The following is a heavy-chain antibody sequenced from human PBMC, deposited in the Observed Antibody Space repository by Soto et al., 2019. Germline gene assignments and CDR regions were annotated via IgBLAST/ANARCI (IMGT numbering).Heavy chain of an antibody. CDR2: IYPGDSDT. CDR3: ASGKYYYDSSGYYAYYYYGMDV. D-gene: IGHD3-22*01. J-gene: IGHJ6*02. Sequence: GESLKISCKGSGYSFTSYWIGWVRQMPGKGLEWMGIIYPGDSDTRYSPSFQGQVTISADKSISTAYLQWSSLKASDTAMYYCASGKYYYDSSGYYAYYYYGMDVWGQGTTVTVSS. V-gene: IGHV5-51*01. CDR1: GYSFTSYW.